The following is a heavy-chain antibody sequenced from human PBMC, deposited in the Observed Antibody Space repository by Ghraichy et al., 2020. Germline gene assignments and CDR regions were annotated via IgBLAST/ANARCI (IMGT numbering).Heavy chain of an antibody. J-gene: IGHJ6*02. CDR1: GFTFSSYE. Sequence: GESLNISCAASGFTFSSYEMNWVRQAPGKGLEWVSYISSSGSTIYYADSVKGRFTISRDNAKNSLYLQMNSLRAEDTAVYYCARDLGGGGYSYGLQGEYYYYYYGMDVWGQGTTVTVSS. CDR2: ISSSGSTI. V-gene: IGHV3-48*03. D-gene: IGHD5-18*01. CDR3: ARDLGGGGYSYGLQGEYYYYYYGMDV.